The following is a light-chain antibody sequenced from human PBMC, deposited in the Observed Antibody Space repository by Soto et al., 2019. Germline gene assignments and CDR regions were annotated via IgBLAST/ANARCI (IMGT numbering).Light chain of an antibody. J-gene: IGLJ3*02. CDR3: QSYDSSLSGWV. Sequence: QSVLTQPPSVSGAPGQRVTISCTGGSSNIGAGSDVHWYQQLPGSAPKRLIYGNTNRPSGVPDRFSGSRSGTSASLAITGLQAEDEADYYCQSYDSSLSGWVFGGGTKLTVL. V-gene: IGLV1-40*01. CDR2: GNT. CDR1: SSNIGAGSD.